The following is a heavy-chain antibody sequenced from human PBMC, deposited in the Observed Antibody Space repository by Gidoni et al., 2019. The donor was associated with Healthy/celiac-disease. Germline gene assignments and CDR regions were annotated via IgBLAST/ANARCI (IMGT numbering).Heavy chain of an antibody. D-gene: IGHD2-2*01. CDR2: INPNSGGT. CDR1: GYTSTGHY. Sequence: VQLVQSGAEVRKPGASVTVSCKASGYTSTGHYMHWVRQAPGQGLERMGWINPNSGGTNYAQKFQGRVTMTRDTSISTAYMELSRLRSDDTAVYYCAGDMVVVVPAAAKENWFDPWGQGTLVTVSS. V-gene: IGHV1-2*02. J-gene: IGHJ5*02. CDR3: AGDMVVVVPAAAKENWFDP.